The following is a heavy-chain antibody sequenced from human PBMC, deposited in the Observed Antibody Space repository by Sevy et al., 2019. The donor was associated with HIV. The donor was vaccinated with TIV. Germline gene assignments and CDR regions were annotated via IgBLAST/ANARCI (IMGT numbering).Heavy chain of an antibody. Sequence: GGSLRLSCTASGFTFSSYAISWVRQAPGKGLEWVSAISGSGGSTYYADSVKGRFTISRDNSKNTLYLQMNSLRAEDTAVYYCAKEDHDFWSGYYRRGPRGNFDYWGQGTLVTVSS. V-gene: IGHV3-23*01. D-gene: IGHD3-3*01. J-gene: IGHJ4*02. CDR3: AKEDHDFWSGYYRRGPRGNFDY. CDR1: GFTFSSYA. CDR2: ISGSGGST.